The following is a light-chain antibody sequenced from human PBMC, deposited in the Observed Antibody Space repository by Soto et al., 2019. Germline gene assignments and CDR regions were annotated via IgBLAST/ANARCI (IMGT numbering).Light chain of an antibody. J-gene: IGKJ1*01. CDR3: QQYDNWPRT. Sequence: IVLTQSPGTLSLSPGERATLSCRASQSVSSSDLAWYQQKPGQAPRLLIYGASTRATGIPARLSGSGSGTEFTLTISSLQSEDFAVYYCQQYDNWPRTFGQGTKVDIK. CDR1: QSVSSS. V-gene: IGKV3-15*01. CDR2: GAS.